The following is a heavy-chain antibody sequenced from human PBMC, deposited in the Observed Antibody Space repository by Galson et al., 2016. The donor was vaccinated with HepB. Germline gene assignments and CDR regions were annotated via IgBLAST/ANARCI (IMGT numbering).Heavy chain of an antibody. D-gene: IGHD6-19*01. J-gene: IGHJ4*02. CDR1: GFTFGGYA. V-gene: IGHV3-23*01. CDR3: AKDNPASGWYDFDY. CDR2: VSATGT. Sequence: SLRLSCAASGFTFGGYAMSWVRQAPGKGLEWIATVSATGTYYADSVRGRFSISRDNSKSTLYLQVNSLAVEDTAIYYCAKDNPASGWYDFDYWGQGTLVSVSS.